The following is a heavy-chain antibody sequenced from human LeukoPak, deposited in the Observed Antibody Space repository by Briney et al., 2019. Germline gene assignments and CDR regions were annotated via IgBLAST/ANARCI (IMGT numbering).Heavy chain of an antibody. Sequence: PGGSLRLSCVASGFTFSYYYMSWIRQAPGKGLEWASYISSSSNTIYYADSVKGRFNISRNNAKISLYLQMNSLRAEDTAVYYCARVAGGGVLFYFDYWGQGTLVTVSS. CDR3: ARVAGGGVLFYFDY. CDR1: GFTFSYYY. CDR2: ISSSSNTI. J-gene: IGHJ4*02. D-gene: IGHD1-26*01. V-gene: IGHV3-11*01.